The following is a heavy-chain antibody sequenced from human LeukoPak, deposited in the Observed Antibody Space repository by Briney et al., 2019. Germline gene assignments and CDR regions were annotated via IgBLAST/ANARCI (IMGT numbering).Heavy chain of an antibody. CDR2: VKYDGSEK. J-gene: IGHJ4*02. V-gene: IGHV3-7*05. CDR1: EFTLSSYW. CDR3: TRDSQGSGIYSVDY. D-gene: IGHD3-10*01. Sequence: GGSLRLSCVAPEFTLSSYWMSWVRQAPGKGLEWVANVKYDGSEKYYVDSVKGRFTISRDNAKNSLFLQMNSLRADDTAVYWCTRDSQGSGIYSVDYWGQGTLVTVSS.